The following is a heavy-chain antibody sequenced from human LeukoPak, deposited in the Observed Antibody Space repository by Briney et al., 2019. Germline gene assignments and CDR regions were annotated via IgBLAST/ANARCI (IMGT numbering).Heavy chain of an antibody. V-gene: IGHV4-4*07. J-gene: IGHJ6*02. CDR3: ARVAKPVITMVRGVMDV. D-gene: IGHD3-10*01. Sequence: PSETLSLTCTVSGGSISSYYWSWIRQPAGKGLEWIGRIYTSGSTNYNPSLKSRVTISVDTSKNQFSLKLSSVTAADTAVYYCARVAKPVITMVRGVMDVWGQGTTVTVSS. CDR1: GGSISSYY. CDR2: IYTSGST.